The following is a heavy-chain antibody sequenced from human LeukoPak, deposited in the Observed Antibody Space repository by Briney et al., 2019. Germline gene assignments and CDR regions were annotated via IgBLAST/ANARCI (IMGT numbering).Heavy chain of an antibody. CDR3: SRGSGWLSVY. D-gene: IGHD6-19*01. J-gene: IGHJ4*02. Sequence: GGSLRLSCTASGFTFGDYLMSWFRQAPGKGLEWIGFISGGTTEYAASVKGRFTISRDDSTSIAYLQMNSLTTEDPAVYYCSRGSGWLSVYWGQGTLDTVSS. CDR2: ISGGTT. CDR1: GFTFGDYL. V-gene: IGHV3-49*03.